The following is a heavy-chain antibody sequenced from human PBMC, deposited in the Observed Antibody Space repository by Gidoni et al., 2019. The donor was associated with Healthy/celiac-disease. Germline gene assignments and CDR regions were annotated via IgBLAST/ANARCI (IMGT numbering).Heavy chain of an antibody. CDR3: ARGGSYDFWSGDHQYYYYDMDV. J-gene: IGHJ6*03. Sequence: QVQLQQWGAGLLKPSETLSLTCAVYGGSFSGYYWSWIRQPPGKGLEWIGEINHSGSTTYNPSLKSRVTISVDTSKNQFSLKLSSVTAADTAVYYCARGGSYDFWSGDHQYYYYDMDVWGKGTTVTVSS. V-gene: IGHV4-34*01. CDR1: GGSFSGYY. CDR2: INHSGST. D-gene: IGHD3-3*01.